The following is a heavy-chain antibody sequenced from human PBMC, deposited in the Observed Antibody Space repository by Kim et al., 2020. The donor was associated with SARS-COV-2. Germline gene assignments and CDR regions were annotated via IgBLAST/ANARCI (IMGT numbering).Heavy chain of an antibody. CDR3: ARTPLFRAFDI. CDR1: GGSITSYY. V-gene: IGHV4-59*01. CDR2: FYYSGST. D-gene: IGHD3-10*01. J-gene: IGHJ3*02. Sequence: SETLSLTCTVSGGSITSYYWSWIRQPPGKGLEWIGYFYYSGSTNYNPSLKSRVTISVDTSKNQFSLKLSSVTAADTAVYYCARTPLFRAFDIWSQGTMVTVSS.